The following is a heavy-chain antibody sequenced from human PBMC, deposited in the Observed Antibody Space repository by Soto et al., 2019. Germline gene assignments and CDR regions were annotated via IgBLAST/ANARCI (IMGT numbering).Heavy chain of an antibody. V-gene: IGHV3-23*01. CDR1: GFTFSSYA. CDR3: AKDAVYKDGLWLMDS. D-gene: IGHD2-21*01. J-gene: IGHJ5*02. Sequence: GGSLRLSCAASGFTFSSYAMHWVRQAPGKGLECVSGVTGSGGQIHYADSVKGRFTISKDNSKNTLYLQMSSLREEDTALYYCAKDAVYKDGLWLMDSWGQGTLVTVSS. CDR2: VTGSGGQI.